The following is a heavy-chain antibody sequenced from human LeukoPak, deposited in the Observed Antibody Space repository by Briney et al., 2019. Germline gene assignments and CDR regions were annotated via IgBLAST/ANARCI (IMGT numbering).Heavy chain of an antibody. CDR1: GGSFSGYY. CDR2: INHSGST. D-gene: IGHD3-22*01. CDR3: ARLRGRRYYYDSSGYRTTYFDY. V-gene: IGHV4-34*01. J-gene: IGHJ4*02. Sequence: SETLSLTCAVYGGSFSGYYWSWIRQPPGKGLEWIGEINHSGSTNYNPSLKSRVTISVDTSKNQFSLKLSSVTAADTAVYYCARLRGRRYYYDSSGYRTTYFDYWGQGTRVTVSS.